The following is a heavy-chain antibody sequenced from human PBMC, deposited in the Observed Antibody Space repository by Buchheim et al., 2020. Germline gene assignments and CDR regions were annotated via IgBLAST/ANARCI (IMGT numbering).Heavy chain of an antibody. CDR3: ARQDCSSGLCYFFDL. J-gene: IGHJ1*01. Sequence: EVQLVQSGAEVKKPGESLRISCKGFGYTFTSHWISWVRQMPGKGLEWMGRIDPDDSYTNYSPSFQGHVTISADKSISTAYLHWRSLKASDTAMYYCARQDCSSGLCYFFDLGGQGAL. V-gene: IGHV5-10-1*03. D-gene: IGHD2-15*01. CDR1: GYTFTSHW. CDR2: IDPDDSYT.